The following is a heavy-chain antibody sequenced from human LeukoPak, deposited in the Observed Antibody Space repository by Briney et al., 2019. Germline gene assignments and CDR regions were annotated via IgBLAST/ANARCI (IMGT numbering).Heavy chain of an antibody. CDR2: ISSSGSTI. CDR3: ARDGIVVVPAAHFDY. Sequence: GGSLRLSCAASGFTFSSYEMNWVRQAPGKGLEWVSYISSSGSTIYYADSVKGRFTISRDNAKNSLYLQMNSLRAEDTAVYYCARDGIVVVPAAHFDYWGQGTLVTVSS. V-gene: IGHV3-48*03. D-gene: IGHD2-2*01. CDR1: GFTFSSYE. J-gene: IGHJ4*02.